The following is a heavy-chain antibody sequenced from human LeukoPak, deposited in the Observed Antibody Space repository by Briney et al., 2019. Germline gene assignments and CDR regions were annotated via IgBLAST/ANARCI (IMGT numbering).Heavy chain of an antibody. CDR2: IWYDGSNK. CDR1: GFTFSSYG. J-gene: IGHJ4*02. CDR3: ARGGITGTKYYFDY. V-gene: IGHV3-33*01. D-gene: IGHD1-20*01. Sequence: PGRSLRLSCAASGFTFSSYGMHWVRQAPGKGLEGVAVIWYDGSNKYYADSVKGRFTISRDNSKNTLYLQMNSLRAEDTAVYYCARGGITGTKYYFDYWGQGTLVTVSS.